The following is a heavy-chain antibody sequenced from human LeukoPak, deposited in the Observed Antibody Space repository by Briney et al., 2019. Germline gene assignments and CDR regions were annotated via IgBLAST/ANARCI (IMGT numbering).Heavy chain of an antibody. CDR2: INPEGSKK. Sequence: GGSLRLSCVGSGFTFSSYAMHWVRQAPGKGLEWVASINPEGSKKYSADSVKGRFTISRDNAENSLYLQMDSLRVEDTGFYYCARDLAYSRLDYWGQGMLVTVSS. D-gene: IGHD5-18*01. CDR1: GFTFSSYA. V-gene: IGHV3-7*01. CDR3: ARDLAYSRLDY. J-gene: IGHJ4*02.